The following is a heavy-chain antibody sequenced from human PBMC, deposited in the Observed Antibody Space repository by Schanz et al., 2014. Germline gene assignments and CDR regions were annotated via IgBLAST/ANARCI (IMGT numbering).Heavy chain of an antibody. CDR1: GYTFTGYF. CDR3: AKDRMGASYYFDY. J-gene: IGHJ4*02. Sequence: QVQLVQSGAEVKKPGASVKVSCKASGYTFTGYFIHWVRQAPGQGLEWMGRIHPNSGGTIFAQKFQGRVSMTRDTSLSTAYMELSRLRSDDTAVYYCAKDRMGASYYFDYGGQGTLVAVST. CDR2: IHPNSGGT. V-gene: IGHV1-2*06. D-gene: IGHD3-16*01.